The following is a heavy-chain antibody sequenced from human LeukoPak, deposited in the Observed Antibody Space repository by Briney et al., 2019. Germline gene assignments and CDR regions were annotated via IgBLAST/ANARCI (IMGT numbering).Heavy chain of an antibody. CDR3: TTERELETTAWDY. CDR2: IKSKTDGGTT. CDR1: GFTFSNAW. V-gene: IGHV3-15*01. J-gene: IGHJ4*02. D-gene: IGHD1-1*01. Sequence: GGSLRLSCAASGFTFSNAWMSWVRQAPGKGLEWVGRIKSKTDGGTTDYAAPVKGRFTISRDDSKNTLYLQMNSLKTEDTAVYYCTTERELETTAWDYWGQGTLVTVSS.